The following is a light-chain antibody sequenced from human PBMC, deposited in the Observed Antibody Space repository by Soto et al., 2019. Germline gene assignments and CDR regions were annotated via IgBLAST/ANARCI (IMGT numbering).Light chain of an antibody. J-gene: IGLJ2*01. V-gene: IGLV2-8*01. Sequence: QSALTQPPSASGSPGQSVTISCTGSSSNVGGYNYVSWYQQHPGKAPKLMIYEVSKRPSGVPDRLSGSKSGNAASLTVSGLEDEDEADYYCSSYGGSNAVVFGGGTKLTVL. CDR3: SSYGGSNAVV. CDR2: EVS. CDR1: SSNVGGYNY.